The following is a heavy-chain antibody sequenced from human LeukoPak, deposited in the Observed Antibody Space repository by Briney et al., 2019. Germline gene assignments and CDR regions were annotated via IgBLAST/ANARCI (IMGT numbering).Heavy chain of an antibody. CDR2: ISGSGGST. CDR1: GFTFSSYA. Sequence: PGGSLRLSCAASGFTFSSYAMSWVRQAPGKGLEWVSAISGSGGSTYYADSVKGRFTISRDNAKNSLYLQMNSLRAEDTAVYYCARDRLDYDSSGYYHYWGQGTLVTVSS. D-gene: IGHD3-22*01. J-gene: IGHJ4*02. CDR3: ARDRLDYDSSGYYHY. V-gene: IGHV3-23*01.